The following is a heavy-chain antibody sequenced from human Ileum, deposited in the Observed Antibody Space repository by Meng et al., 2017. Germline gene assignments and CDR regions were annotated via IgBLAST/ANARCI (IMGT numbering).Heavy chain of an antibody. CDR2: IYYSGST. CDR1: GGSISSGGYY. CDR3: ARDRSYDYGSGGYYDAFDI. D-gene: IGHD3-10*01. Sequence: SETLSLTCTVSGGSISSGGYYWSCIRQHPGKGLVWLGYIYYSGSTYYNPSLKNRVTISVDTSKNQFSLRLSSVTAADTAVYYCARDRSYDYGSGGYYDAFDIWGQGTMVTVSS. V-gene: IGHV4-31*03. J-gene: IGHJ3*02.